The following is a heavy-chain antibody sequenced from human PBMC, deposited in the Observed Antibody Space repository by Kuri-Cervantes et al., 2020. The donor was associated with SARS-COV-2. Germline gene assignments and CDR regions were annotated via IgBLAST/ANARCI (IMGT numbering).Heavy chain of an antibody. V-gene: IGHV5-51*01. D-gene: IGHD1-26*01. J-gene: IGHJ4*02. CDR1: GYSFTSYW. CDR3: ARLGFSSVGATHFDY. Sequence: GGSLRLSCKGSGYSFTSYWIGWVRQMPGKGLEWMGIIYPGDSDTRYSPSFQGQVTISADKSISTAYLQWSSLKASDTAIYYCARLGFSSVGATHFDYWGQGTLVTVSS. CDR2: IYPGDSDT.